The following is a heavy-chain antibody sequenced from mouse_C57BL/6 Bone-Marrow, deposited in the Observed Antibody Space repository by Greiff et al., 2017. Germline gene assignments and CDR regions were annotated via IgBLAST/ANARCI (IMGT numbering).Heavy chain of an antibody. V-gene: IGHV1-64*01. CDR1: GYTFTSYW. Sequence: QVQLQQPGAELVKPGASVKLSCKASGYTFTSYWMHWVKQRPGQGLAWIGMIHPNSGSTNYNEKFKSKATLTVDKSSSTAYMQLSSLTSEDSAVYYCATYYSDWYFDVWGTGTTVTVSS. CDR3: ATYYSDWYFDV. J-gene: IGHJ1*03. CDR2: IHPNSGST. D-gene: IGHD2-12*01.